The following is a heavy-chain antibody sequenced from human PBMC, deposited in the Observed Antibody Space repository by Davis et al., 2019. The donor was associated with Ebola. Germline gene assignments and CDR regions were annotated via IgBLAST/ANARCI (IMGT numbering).Heavy chain of an antibody. CDR2: ISSSSSYI. D-gene: IGHD4-17*01. CDR1: GFTFSSYR. V-gene: IGHV3-21*04. CDR3: ARQPTVTTDYLGSWVEPWIFDY. J-gene: IGHJ4*02. Sequence: PGGPLRPSFAAPGFTFSSYRMNWVRQPPGKGLEWVSSISSSSSYIYYADSVKGRFTISRDNAKNSMYLQMNSLRAEDTAVYYCARQPTVTTDYLGSWVEPWIFDYWGQGTLVTVSS.